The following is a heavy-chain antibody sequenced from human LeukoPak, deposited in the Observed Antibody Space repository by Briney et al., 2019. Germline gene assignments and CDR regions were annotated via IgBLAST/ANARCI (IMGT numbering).Heavy chain of an antibody. CDR3: ARVLSAMGANTFDV. Sequence: SETLSLTCTVSVGSLNNYYWTWIRQPAGEGLEWLGRIYGSSGNTDYNPSLKGRVTMSLDKPQNQFSLILKSVTAADTAFYYCARVLSAMGANTFDVWGQGTMVTVSS. D-gene: IGHD1-26*01. CDR1: VGSLNNYY. CDR2: IYGSSGNT. V-gene: IGHV4-4*07. J-gene: IGHJ3*01.